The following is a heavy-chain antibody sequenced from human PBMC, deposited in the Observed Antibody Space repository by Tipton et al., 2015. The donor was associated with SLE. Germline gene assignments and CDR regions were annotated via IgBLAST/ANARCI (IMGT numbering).Heavy chain of an antibody. V-gene: IGHV3-7*01. CDR1: GFTFSRFW. CDR3: TRDQGGGYSYGLI. Sequence: SLRLSCVASGFTFSRFWMTWVRQAPGEGLEWVANIKEDGSEKYYVDSVKGRFTISRDNAKNSLYLQMNSLRAEDTAVYYCTRDQGGGYSYGLIWGQGTMVTVSS. J-gene: IGHJ3*02. CDR2: IKEDGSEK. D-gene: IGHD5-18*01.